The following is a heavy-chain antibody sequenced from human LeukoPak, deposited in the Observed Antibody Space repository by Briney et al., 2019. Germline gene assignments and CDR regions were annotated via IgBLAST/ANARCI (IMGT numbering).Heavy chain of an antibody. V-gene: IGHV1-46*01. Sequence: GASVKVSCKASGGTFSSYAISWVRQAPGQGLEWMGIINPSGGSTSYAQKFQGRVTMTRDTSTSTVYMELSSLRSEDTAVYYCARFPSHRGGYDLWDDYWGQGTLVTVSS. CDR1: GGTFSSYA. J-gene: IGHJ4*02. CDR2: INPSGGST. CDR3: ARFPSHRGGYDLWDDY. D-gene: IGHD5-12*01.